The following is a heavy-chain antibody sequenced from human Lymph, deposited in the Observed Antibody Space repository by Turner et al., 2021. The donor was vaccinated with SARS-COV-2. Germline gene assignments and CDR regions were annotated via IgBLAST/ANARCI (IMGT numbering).Heavy chain of an antibody. D-gene: IGHD3-22*01. Sequence: EVQLVESGGGLVKPGGSLRPCCAASGFSFSSYSMNRVRQVTGKGLEWTSSIRRSSSHIYYADSVKVRFTIFRDSAKNSLYLQMNSLRSEDTAVYDGARERYDSSGSESYYFDYWGQGTLVTVSS. CDR1: GFSFSSYS. J-gene: IGHJ4*02. CDR3: ARERYDSSGSESYYFDY. CDR2: IRRSSSHI. V-gene: IGHV3-21*01.